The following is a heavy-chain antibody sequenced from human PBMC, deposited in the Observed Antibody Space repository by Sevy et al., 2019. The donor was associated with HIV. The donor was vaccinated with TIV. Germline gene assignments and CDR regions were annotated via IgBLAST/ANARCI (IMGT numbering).Heavy chain of an antibody. CDR3: ARESTMIRGVPAYNWFDP. V-gene: IGHV3-30-3*01. Sequence: GGSLRLSCAVSGFTFSSYAMHWVRQAPGKGLEWVAVISYDGSNKYYADSVKGRFTISRDNSKNTLNLQMNSLRAEDTAVYYCARESTMIRGVPAYNWFDPWGQGTLVTVSS. CDR1: GFTFSSYA. CDR2: ISYDGSNK. D-gene: IGHD3-10*01. J-gene: IGHJ5*02.